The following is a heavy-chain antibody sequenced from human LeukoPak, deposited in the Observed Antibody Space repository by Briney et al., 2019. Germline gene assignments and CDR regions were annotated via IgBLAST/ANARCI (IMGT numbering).Heavy chain of an antibody. J-gene: IGHJ4*02. D-gene: IGHD5-18*01. CDR3: ASRIAMVTWAY. CDR1: GYSISSDYY. Sequence: SSETLSLTCAVSGYSISSDYYWGWIRQPPGKGLEWIGSISHGGRTYYNPSFKSRVTTSVDTSKNQFSLKLSSVTAADTAVYYCASRIAMVTWAYWGQGTLVTVSS. CDR2: ISHGGRT. V-gene: IGHV4-38-2*01.